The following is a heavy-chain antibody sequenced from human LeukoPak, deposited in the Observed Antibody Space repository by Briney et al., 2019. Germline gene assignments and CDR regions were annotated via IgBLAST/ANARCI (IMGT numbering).Heavy chain of an antibody. CDR3: ARVNYYDSSGYYFDL. CDR2: ISAYNGNT. CDR1: GYTFTSYG. D-gene: IGHD3-22*01. J-gene: IGHJ2*01. V-gene: IGHV1-18*01. Sequence: GESLKFSCKCSGYTFTSYGISGVRQAPGQGLEWMGWISAYNGNTNYAQKLQGRVTMTTDTSTSTAYMELRSLRSDDTAVYYCARVNYYDSSGYYFDLWGRGTLVTVSS.